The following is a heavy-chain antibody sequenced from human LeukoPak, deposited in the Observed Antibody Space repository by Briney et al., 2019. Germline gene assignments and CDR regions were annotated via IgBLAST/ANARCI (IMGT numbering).Heavy chain of an antibody. Sequence: SETLSLTCTVAAGSISSGSYYRRWIRQPAGKGLERIARIYTSGSTNYNPSLKTRVTISVDTSKNQFCLKLSSVTAADTAVYYCARETGRWFGESNLDYWGQGTLVAVSS. J-gene: IGHJ4*02. CDR1: AGSISSGSYY. CDR2: IYTSGST. D-gene: IGHD3-10*01. V-gene: IGHV4-61*02. CDR3: ARETGRWFGESNLDY.